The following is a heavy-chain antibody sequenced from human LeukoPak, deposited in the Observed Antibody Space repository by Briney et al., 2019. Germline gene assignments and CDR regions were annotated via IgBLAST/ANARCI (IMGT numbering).Heavy chain of an antibody. J-gene: IGHJ4*02. CDR3: ARDYYDSSGSTHFDY. D-gene: IGHD3-22*01. CDR1: GFTFSSYE. CDR2: ISSSGSTI. V-gene: IGHV3-48*03. Sequence: SLTLSCAASGFTFSSYEMKWVRQAPGKGLEWVSYISSSGSTIYYADSVKGRLTISRDNAKNSLYLQMNSLRAEDTAVYYCARDYYDSSGSTHFDYWGQGTLVTVSS.